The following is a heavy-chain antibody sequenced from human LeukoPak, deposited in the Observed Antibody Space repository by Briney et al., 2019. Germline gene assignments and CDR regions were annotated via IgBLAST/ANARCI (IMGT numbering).Heavy chain of an antibody. V-gene: IGHV4-59*01. CDR3: ARGVRNYYDSSGYYPFDY. CDR1: GGSISSYY. J-gene: IGHJ4*02. Sequence: PSETLSLTCTVSGGSISSYYWSWIRQPPGKGLEWIGYIDYSGSTNYNPSLKSRVTISVDTSKNQFSLKLSSVTAADTAVYYCARGVRNYYDSSGYYPFDYWGQGTLVTVSS. D-gene: IGHD3-22*01. CDR2: IDYSGST.